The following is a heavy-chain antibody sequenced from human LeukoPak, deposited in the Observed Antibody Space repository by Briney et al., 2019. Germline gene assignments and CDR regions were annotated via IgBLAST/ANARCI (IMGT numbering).Heavy chain of an antibody. CDR1: GYTFTGYY. D-gene: IGHD2-21*01. CDR2: INPNSGGT. J-gene: IGHJ6*02. V-gene: IGHV1-2*02. Sequence: ASVKVSCKASGYTFTGYYMHWVRQAPGQGLEWMGWINPNSGGTNYAQKFQGRVTMTRDTSISTAYMELSRLRSDDTAVYYCARVTRGGVYYYYGMDVWGQGTTVTVSS. CDR3: ARVTRGGVYYYYGMDV.